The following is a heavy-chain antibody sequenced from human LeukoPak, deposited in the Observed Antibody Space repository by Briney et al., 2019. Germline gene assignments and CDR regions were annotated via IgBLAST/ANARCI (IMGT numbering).Heavy chain of an antibody. CDR2: VDHSGST. D-gene: IGHD6-19*01. Sequence: SETLSLTCAVYGESLSGYSCSWIRQPPGKGLEWIGEVDHSGSTNYNPSLKSRVTVSIETSKNQFSLNLNSVTAEDTAVYYCARVGTAYSSGWYDYWGQGTLVTVSS. J-gene: IGHJ4*02. CDR1: GESLSGYS. CDR3: ARVGTAYSSGWYDY. V-gene: IGHV4-34*01.